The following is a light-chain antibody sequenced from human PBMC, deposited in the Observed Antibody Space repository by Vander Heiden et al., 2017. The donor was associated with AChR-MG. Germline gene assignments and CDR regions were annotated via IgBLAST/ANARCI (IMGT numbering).Light chain of an antibody. CDR2: AAS. Sequence: EIVMPQSPATLSVSPGERATLSCRASQSIGSYLAWYQRKPGQAPRLLIYAASTRATGIPSKFSGSGSGTEFTLTISSLQPEDVVVYYCQQYNNWPLTFGGGTKVDIK. J-gene: IGKJ4*01. CDR3: QQYNNWPLT. CDR1: QSIGSY. V-gene: IGKV3-15*01.